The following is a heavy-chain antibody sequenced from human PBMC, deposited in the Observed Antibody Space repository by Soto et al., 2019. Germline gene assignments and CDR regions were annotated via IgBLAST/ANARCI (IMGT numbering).Heavy chain of an antibody. D-gene: IGHD3-9*01. Sequence: GGSLRLSCAASGFTFSDYFMSWIRQAPGKGLEWVSYISSSSSYTNYADSVKGRFTISRDNAKNSLYLQMNSLRAEDTAVYYCASELRYFDWPLPSSDYWGQGTLVTV. V-gene: IGHV3-11*05. CDR2: ISSSSSYT. CDR1: GFTFSDYF. J-gene: IGHJ4*02. CDR3: ASELRYFDWPLPSSDY.